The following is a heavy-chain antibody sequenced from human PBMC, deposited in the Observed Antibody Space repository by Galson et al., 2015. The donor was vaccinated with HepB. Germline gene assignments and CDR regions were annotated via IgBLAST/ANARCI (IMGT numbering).Heavy chain of an antibody. Sequence: SVKVSCKVSGYTFTDYYMHWVRQAPGQGLEWMGRFNPKSGDTISAQKLQGRVTLTRDTSISTAYMELSRLGADDTAVYYCASAGVSPVIAVGALDFWGQGTMVTVSS. CDR3: ASAGVSPVIAVGALDF. CDR1: GYTFTDYY. D-gene: IGHD3-10*01. J-gene: IGHJ3*01. V-gene: IGHV1-2*02. CDR2: FNPKSGDT.